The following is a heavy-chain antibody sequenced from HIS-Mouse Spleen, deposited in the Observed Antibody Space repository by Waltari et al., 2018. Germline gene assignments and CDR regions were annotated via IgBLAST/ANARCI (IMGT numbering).Heavy chain of an antibody. CDR3: ARVSLYYYDSSGYYYFDY. D-gene: IGHD3-22*01. J-gene: IGHJ4*02. Sequence: QLQLQESGPGLVKPSETLYITCTVSGGSISSSSYYWGWIRQPPGKGLEWIGSIHYSGSTYYNPSLKSRVTISVDTSKNQFSLKLSSVTAADTAVYYCARVSLYYYDSSGYYYFDYWGQGTLVTVSS. V-gene: IGHV4-39*07. CDR1: GGSISSSSYY. CDR2: IHYSGST.